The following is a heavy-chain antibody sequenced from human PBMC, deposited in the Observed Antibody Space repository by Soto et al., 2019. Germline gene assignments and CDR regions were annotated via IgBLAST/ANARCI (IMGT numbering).Heavy chain of an antibody. J-gene: IGHJ6*02. Sequence: EGSLRLSCAASGFTFSRYSMNWVRQAPGKGLEWVSSISSSSTYIYYADSVKGRFTISRDNAKNSLYLQMNSLRAEDTAVYYCARVCLLMLGLPPGSMDFPGPGT. CDR1: GFTFSRYS. CDR2: ISSSSTYI. CDR3: ARVCLLMLGLPPGSMDF. D-gene: IGHD3-22*01. V-gene: IGHV3-21*01.